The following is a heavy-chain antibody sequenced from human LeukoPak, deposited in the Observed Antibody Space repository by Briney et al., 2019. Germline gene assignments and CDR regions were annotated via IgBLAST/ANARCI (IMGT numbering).Heavy chain of an antibody. J-gene: IGHJ4*02. CDR2: ISRSGSTI. CDR1: GFTFSSYE. Sequence: AGGSLRLSCAASGFTFSSYEMNWGRQAPGKGLEWVSYISRSGSTIYYADSVKGRLTISRDNAKKSLYLQMNSLRAEDTAVYYCARGGLEEQWLVQYYFDYWGQGTLVTVSS. V-gene: IGHV3-48*03. D-gene: IGHD6-19*01. CDR3: ARGGLEEQWLVQYYFDY.